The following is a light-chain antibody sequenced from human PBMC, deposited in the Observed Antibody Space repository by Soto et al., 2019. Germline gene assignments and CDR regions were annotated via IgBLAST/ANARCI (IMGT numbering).Light chain of an antibody. Sequence: VVMTQSPLFLPVTLGQPASISCRSSESLVFSNGNTYLTWLHQRPGQSPRRLLYKVSKRGSGVRDKFGDRGSGTDFTLKVSRLESEYVGLYYCVQGTRWHGTVGQGTKLEIK. J-gene: IGKJ1*01. CDR3: VQGTRWHGT. V-gene: IGKV2-30*01. CDR2: KVS. CDR1: ESLVFSNGNTY.